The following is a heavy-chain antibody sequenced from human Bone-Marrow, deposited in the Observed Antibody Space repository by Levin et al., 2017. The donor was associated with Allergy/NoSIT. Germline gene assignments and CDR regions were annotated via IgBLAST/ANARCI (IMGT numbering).Heavy chain of an antibody. Sequence: GESLKISCAASGFTFSSYAMSWVRQAPGKGLEWVSAISGSGGSTYYADSVKGRFTISRDNSKNTLYLQMNSLRAEDTAVYYCATLGYCSSTSCYKGPEYYYGMDVWGQGTTVTVSS. CDR2: ISGSGGST. CDR1: GFTFSSYA. CDR3: ATLGYCSSTSCYKGPEYYYGMDV. J-gene: IGHJ6*02. V-gene: IGHV3-23*01. D-gene: IGHD2-2*02.